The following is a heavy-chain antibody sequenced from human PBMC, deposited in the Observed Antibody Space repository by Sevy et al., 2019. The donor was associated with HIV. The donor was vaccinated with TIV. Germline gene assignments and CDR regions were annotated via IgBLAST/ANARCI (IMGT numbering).Heavy chain of an antibody. CDR3: ARDGYDGSGYQRGLFDF. J-gene: IGHJ4*02. CDR1: GYIFTSYG. V-gene: IGHV1-18*01. CDR2: INGHNGNT. D-gene: IGHD3-22*01. Sequence: ASVKVSCKASGYIFTSYGISWVRQAPRQGLECMGWINGHNGNTNYVQNLQGRVTMTTDTSTNTAYMELRSLRSDDTAVYYCARDGYDGSGYQRGLFDFWGQGTLVTVSS.